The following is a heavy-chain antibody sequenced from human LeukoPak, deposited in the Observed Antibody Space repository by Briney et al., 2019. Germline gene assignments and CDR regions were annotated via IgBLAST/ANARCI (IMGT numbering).Heavy chain of an antibody. CDR2: ISYDGSNK. Sequence: GGSLRLSCAASGFTFSSYGVHWVRQAPGKGLEWVAVISYDGSNKYYADSVKGRFTISRDNSKNTLYLQMNSLRAEDTAVYYCATLPQDVDYWGQGTLVTVSS. CDR1: GFTFSSYG. J-gene: IGHJ4*02. V-gene: IGHV3-30*03. CDR3: ATLPQDVDY.